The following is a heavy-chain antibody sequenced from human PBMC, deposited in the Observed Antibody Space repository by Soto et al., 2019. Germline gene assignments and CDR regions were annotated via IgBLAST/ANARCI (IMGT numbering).Heavy chain of an antibody. D-gene: IGHD6-6*01. CDR1: GYMFTTYG. Sequence: QVQLMQSGGEVKKPGASVEVSCKASGYMFTTYGISWVRQAPGQGLEWMAWISAYNGNKKYAQKFQDRVTMTIPTSSTTASMELRNLTSDDTAIYYCARTGGGMAARPLEYWGQGTLVTVSP. V-gene: IGHV1-18*04. CDR3: ARTGGGMAARPLEY. CDR2: ISAYNGNK. J-gene: IGHJ4*02.